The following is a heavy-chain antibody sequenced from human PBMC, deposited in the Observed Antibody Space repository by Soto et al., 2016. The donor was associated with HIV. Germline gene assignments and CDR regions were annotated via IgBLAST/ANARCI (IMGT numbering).Heavy chain of an antibody. CDR1: GYTFTSYG. Sequence: QVQLVQSGAEVKKPGASVKVSCKASGYTFTSYGISWVRQAPGQGLEWMGWISAYNGNTNYGQKLQDRVTMTTDTSTSTVYMELRSLRSDDTAVYYCARDRPRPGSRGYYYGMDVWGQGTTVTVSS. CDR2: ISAYNGNT. V-gene: IGHV1-18*01. CDR3: ARDRPRPGSRGYYYGMDV. D-gene: IGHD3-22*01. J-gene: IGHJ6*02.